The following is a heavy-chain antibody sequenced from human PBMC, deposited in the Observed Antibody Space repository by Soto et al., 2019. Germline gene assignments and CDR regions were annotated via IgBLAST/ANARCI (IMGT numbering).Heavy chain of an antibody. CDR2: IWYDGSNK. V-gene: IGHV3-33*01. J-gene: IGHJ6*02. CDR1: GFTFSSYG. CDR3: ARDSRITMVRGVDYYYYGMDV. Sequence: QVQLVESGGGVVQPGRSLRLSCAASGFTFSSYGMHWVRQAPGKGLEWVAVIWYDGSNKYYADSVKGRFTISRDNSKNTLYLQMNSRRAEDTAVYYCARDSRITMVRGVDYYYYGMDVWGQGTTVTVSS. D-gene: IGHD3-10*01.